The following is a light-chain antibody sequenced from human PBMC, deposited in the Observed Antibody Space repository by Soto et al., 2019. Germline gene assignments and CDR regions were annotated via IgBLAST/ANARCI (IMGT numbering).Light chain of an antibody. CDR2: RNN. V-gene: IGLV1-47*01. Sequence: QSVLTQPPSASGTPGQRVTISCSGSSSNIGRNYVYWYQQLPGTAPKLLIYRNNQRPSGVPDRFSGSKSGTSASLAISGLRSEDEADYYCAAWDDSLSALYVFGTGTKLTVL. J-gene: IGLJ1*01. CDR1: SSNIGRNY. CDR3: AAWDDSLSALYV.